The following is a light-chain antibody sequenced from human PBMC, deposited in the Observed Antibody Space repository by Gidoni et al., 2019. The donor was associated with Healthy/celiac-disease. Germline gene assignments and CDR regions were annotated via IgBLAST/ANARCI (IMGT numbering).Light chain of an antibody. J-gene: IGKJ5*01. V-gene: IGKV1-39*01. CDR1: QSISSY. CDR2: AAS. Sequence: DIQMTQSPSSLSASVGDRVTITCRASQSISSYLNWYKQKPGKAPKLLIYAASSLQRGVPSRFSGSGYGTDFTLTINSLQPEDFATYYCQKSYSTPRTITFGQGTRLEIK. CDR3: QKSYSTPRTIT.